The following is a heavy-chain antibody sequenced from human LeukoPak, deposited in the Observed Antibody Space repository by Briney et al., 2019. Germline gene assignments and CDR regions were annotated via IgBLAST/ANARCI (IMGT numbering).Heavy chain of an antibody. D-gene: IGHD1-26*01. CDR2: IYYSGST. CDR1: GGSISSCY. CDR3: ARYSGSYRNWFDP. Sequence: SETLSLTCTVSGGSISSCYWSWIRQPPGKGLEWMGYIYYSGSTNYNPSLKSRVTISVDTSKNQFSLKLSSVTAADTAVYYCARYSGSYRNWFDPWGQGTLVTVSS. J-gene: IGHJ5*02. V-gene: IGHV4-59*08.